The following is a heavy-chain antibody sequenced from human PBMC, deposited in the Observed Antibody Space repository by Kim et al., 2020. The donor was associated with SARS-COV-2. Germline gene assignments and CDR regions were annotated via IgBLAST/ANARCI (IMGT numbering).Heavy chain of an antibody. CDR2: PDGGGK. CDR3: ARSWDF. J-gene: IGHJ4*02. Sequence: PDGGGKTYGQKLRGRSTMTRDTSISTAYMELSRLRSDDTAVYYCARSWDFWGQGTLVTVSS. V-gene: IGHV1-2*02.